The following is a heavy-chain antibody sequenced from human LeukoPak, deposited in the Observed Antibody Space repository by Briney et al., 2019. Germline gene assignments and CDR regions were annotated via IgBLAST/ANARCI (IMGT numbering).Heavy chain of an antibody. D-gene: IGHD2-15*01. CDR3: ARGLRRYCSGGSCYSISGY. CDR1: GYTFTSYD. J-gene: IGHJ4*02. V-gene: IGHV1-8*01. Sequence: VASVKVFCKASGYTFTSYDINWVRQATGKGLEGMEWMNPNSGNTGYAQKIEGRVTMTRNTSISTAYMELSSVRPEDTALYYCARGLRRYCSGGSCYSISGYWGQGTLVTVSS. CDR2: MNPNSGNT.